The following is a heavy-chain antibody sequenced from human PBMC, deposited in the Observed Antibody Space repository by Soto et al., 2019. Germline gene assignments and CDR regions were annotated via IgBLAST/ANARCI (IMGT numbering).Heavy chain of an antibody. D-gene: IGHD3-10*01. CDR3: ERVRFTEVEYYGMDV. CDR1: GGSISSYY. Sequence: AETLSRTCPVSGGSISSYYWSWIRQPSGKGLEWIGRIYTSGSTNYNPSLKSRVTISVDTSKNHFSLKLSSVTAADTAVYYCERVRFTEVEYYGMDVGGQGTTVTVSS. CDR2: IYTSGST. V-gene: IGHV4-4*07. J-gene: IGHJ6*01.